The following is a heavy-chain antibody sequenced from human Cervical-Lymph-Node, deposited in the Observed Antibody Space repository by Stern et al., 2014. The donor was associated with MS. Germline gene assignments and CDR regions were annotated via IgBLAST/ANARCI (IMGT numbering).Heavy chain of an antibody. D-gene: IGHD3-10*01. J-gene: IGHJ4*02. V-gene: IGHV4-31*03. CDR1: GGSISSDTHY. CDR3: ARYYGSTNYLDH. CDR2: SHYSGIT. Sequence: QVQLVESGPGLVKPSQTLSLTCTVSGGSISSDTHYWNWIRQHPGKGLEWIGCSHYSGITFYNPSLKSRVTISLDRSRNQFSLRLTSVTAADTAVYYCARYYGSTNYLDHWGQGALVAVSS.